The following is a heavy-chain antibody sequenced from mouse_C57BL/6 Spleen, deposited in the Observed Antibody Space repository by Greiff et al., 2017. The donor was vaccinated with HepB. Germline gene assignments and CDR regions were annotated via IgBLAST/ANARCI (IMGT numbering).Heavy chain of an antibody. D-gene: IGHD2-1*01. CDR1: GYTFTSYG. CDR3: ARGYYGNYKDYAMDY. Sequence: VQGVESGAELARPGASVKLSCKASGYTFTSYGISWVKQRTGQGLEWIGEIYPRSGNTYYNEKFKGKATLTADKSSSTAYMELRSLTSEDSAVYFCARGYYGNYKDYAMDYWGQGTSVTVSS. V-gene: IGHV1-81*01. J-gene: IGHJ4*01. CDR2: IYPRSGNT.